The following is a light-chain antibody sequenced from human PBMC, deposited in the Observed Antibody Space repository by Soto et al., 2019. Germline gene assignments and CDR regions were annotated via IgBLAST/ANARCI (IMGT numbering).Light chain of an antibody. V-gene: IGKV4-1*01. CDR3: QQYYSTPYT. J-gene: IGKJ2*01. CDR1: RSVFYSPNSKNF. Sequence: DIVMTQSPDSLAVSLGERATINCKSSRSVFYSPNSKNFLAWYQHKPGQPPRLLISWASTREFGVPVRFSGSGSWTDFTLTISRLQAEAVAVYYCQQYYSTPYTFGQGTKLEIK. CDR2: WAS.